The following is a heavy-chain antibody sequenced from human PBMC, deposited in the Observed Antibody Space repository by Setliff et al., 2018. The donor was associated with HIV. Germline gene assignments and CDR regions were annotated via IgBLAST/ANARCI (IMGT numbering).Heavy chain of an antibody. CDR2: IYISRST. CDR3: ARARGSTLYINTFDS. CDR1: GGSVNSQSDY. J-gene: IGHJ4*02. D-gene: IGHD3-16*01. V-gene: IGHV4-61*09. Sequence: KPSETLSLTCTVSGGSVNSQSDYWTWIRQPAGKGLEWLGHIYISRSTNYNPSFKGRVAMSVDRSKNQFSLKLSSVTAADTAVYHCARARGSTLYINTFDSWGQGTLVTVSS.